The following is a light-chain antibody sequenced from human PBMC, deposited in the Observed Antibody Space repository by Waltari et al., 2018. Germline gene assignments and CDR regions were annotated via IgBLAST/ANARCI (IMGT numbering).Light chain of an antibody. V-gene: IGLV1-44*01. CDR2: RND. CDR1: YSNIGNNV. J-gene: IGLJ3*02. Sequence: QSVLTQPPSASGTPGQRVTISCSGTYSNIGNNVVTWYQQIPGTAPKLLIYRNDLRPSGVPDRFSGSKSGSSASLAISGLHSEDEADYYCAAWDDSLNGRWVFGGGTKVTVL. CDR3: AAWDDSLNGRWV.